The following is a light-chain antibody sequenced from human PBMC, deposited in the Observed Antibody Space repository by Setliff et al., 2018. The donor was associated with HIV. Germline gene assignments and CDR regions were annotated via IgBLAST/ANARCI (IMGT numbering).Light chain of an antibody. CDR2: DVS. J-gene: IGLJ1*01. CDR3: SSYTTSSTYV. CDR1: SSDVGGYNY. V-gene: IGLV2-14*03. Sequence: QSALTQPASVSGSPGQSITISCTGTSSDVGGYNYVSWYQQHPGKAPKLMIYDVSNRPSGVSNRFSGSKSGNTASLTISGLQAEDEANYYCSSYTTSSTYVFGPGTKVNVL.